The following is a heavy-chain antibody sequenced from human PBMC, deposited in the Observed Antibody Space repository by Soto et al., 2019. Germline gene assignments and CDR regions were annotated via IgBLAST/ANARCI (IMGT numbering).Heavy chain of an antibody. CDR1: GGTFSSYA. J-gene: IGHJ4*02. Sequence: QVQLVQSGAEVKKPGSSVKVSCKASGGTFSSYAISWVRQAPGQGLECMGGLIPIFGTANYAQKFQGRVTITADESTSTASMELSSLSSEDTAVYYGSRAHGRVETDMVTSSGGFDYWGQGTLVTVSS. V-gene: IGHV1-69*01. D-gene: IGHD5-18*01. CDR2: LIPIFGTA. CDR3: SRAHGRVETDMVTSSGGFDY.